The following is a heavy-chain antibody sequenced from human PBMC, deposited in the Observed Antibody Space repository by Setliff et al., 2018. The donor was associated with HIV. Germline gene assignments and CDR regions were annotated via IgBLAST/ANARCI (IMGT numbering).Heavy chain of an antibody. J-gene: IGHJ4*02. D-gene: IGHD3-22*01. CDR3: ARGANYYESNGYYDY. CDR2: IYYSGST. Sequence: SETLSLTCTVSGGSIRSGNYYCSWIRQHPGKGLEWIGNIYYSGSTYYNPSLKSRVTISVDTSKNQLFLKLSSVTAADTAVYYCARGANYYESNGYYDYWGQGTLVTVSS. CDR1: GGSIRSGNYY. V-gene: IGHV4-31*03.